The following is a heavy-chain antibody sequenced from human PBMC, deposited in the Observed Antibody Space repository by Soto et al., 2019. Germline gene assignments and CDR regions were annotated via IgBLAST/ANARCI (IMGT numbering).Heavy chain of an antibody. V-gene: IGHV4-59*01. J-gene: IGHJ6*02. Sequence: QVQLQESGPGLVKPSETLSLTCTVSGGSISSYYWSWIRQPPGKGLEWIGYIYYSGSTNYNPSLKSRVTISVDTSKNQFSLKLSSVTAADTAVYYCARARTPWARYYYYGMDVWGQGTTVTVSS. CDR2: IYYSGST. CDR1: GGSISSYY. CDR3: ARARTPWARYYYYGMDV. D-gene: IGHD1-26*01.